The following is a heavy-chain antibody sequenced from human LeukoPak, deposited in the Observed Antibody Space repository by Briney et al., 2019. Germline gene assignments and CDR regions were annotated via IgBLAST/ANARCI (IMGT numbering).Heavy chain of an antibody. CDR3: ARVRSYGPEYNWFDP. V-gene: IGHV3-7*01. Sequence: PGGSLRLSCAASGFTVSSNYMSWVRQAPGKGLEWVANIKQDGSEKYYVDSVKGRFTISRDNAKNSLYLQMNSLRAEDTAVYYCARVRSYGPEYNWFDPWGQGTLVTVSS. D-gene: IGHD5-18*01. CDR1: GFTVSSNY. CDR2: IKQDGSEK. J-gene: IGHJ5*02.